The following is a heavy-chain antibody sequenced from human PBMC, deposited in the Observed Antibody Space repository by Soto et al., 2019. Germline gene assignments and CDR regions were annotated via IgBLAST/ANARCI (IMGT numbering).Heavy chain of an antibody. V-gene: IGHV4-34*01. CDR1: GGSFSGYY. J-gene: IGHJ4*02. CDR2: INHSGST. Sequence: PSETLSLTCAVYGGSFSGYYWSWIRQPPGKGLEWIGEINHSGSTNYNPSLKSRVTISVDTSKNQFSLKLSSVTAADSALYYCARVSGSSGLKYYFDYWGQGTLVTVS. CDR3: ARVSGSSGLKYYFDY. D-gene: IGHD6-19*01.